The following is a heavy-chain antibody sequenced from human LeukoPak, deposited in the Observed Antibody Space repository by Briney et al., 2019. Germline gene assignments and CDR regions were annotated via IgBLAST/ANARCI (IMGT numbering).Heavy chain of an antibody. D-gene: IGHD6-19*01. Sequence: GGSLRLSCAASGFTFSSYAMHWVRQAPGKGLEWVTVISYDGSNKYYADSVKGRFTISRDNSKNTLYLQMNSLRAEDTAVYYCAKDLSSGWYEGTFDYWGQGTLVTVSS. CDR3: AKDLSSGWYEGTFDY. V-gene: IGHV3-30*18. CDR2: ISYDGSNK. J-gene: IGHJ4*02. CDR1: GFTFSSYA.